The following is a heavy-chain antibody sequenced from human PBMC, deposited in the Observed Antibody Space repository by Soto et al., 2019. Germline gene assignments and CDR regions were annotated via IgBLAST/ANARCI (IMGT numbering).Heavy chain of an antibody. CDR2: IYHSGSS. D-gene: IGHD1-7*01. CDR1: GGSISSGGYS. J-gene: IGHJ5*02. V-gene: IGHV4-30-2*01. CDR3: ASDELEVSWFDP. Sequence: QLQLQESGSGLVSPSQTLSLTCAFSGGSISSGGYSWYWNRQPPGKGLEWIGYIYHSGSSLYNSSLRSRVTSSVDKSENQLSQKLRSVTAAYTAVYFCASDELEVSWFDPWGQETLVTVSS.